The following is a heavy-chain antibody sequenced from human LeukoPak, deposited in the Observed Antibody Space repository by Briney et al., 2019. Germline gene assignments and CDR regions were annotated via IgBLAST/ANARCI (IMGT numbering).Heavy chain of an antibody. D-gene: IGHD3-3*01. CDR3: ASGAGIFGVGYFDY. Sequence: GGSLRLSCAASGLTFSSYGMSWVRQAPGKGLEWVSAITATSSSTHDADSVQGRFAISRDNSKNTLYLQMNSLRAEDTAVYYCASGAGIFGVGYFDYWGQGTLVTVSS. J-gene: IGHJ4*02. CDR2: ITATSSST. CDR1: GLTFSSYG. V-gene: IGHV3-23*01.